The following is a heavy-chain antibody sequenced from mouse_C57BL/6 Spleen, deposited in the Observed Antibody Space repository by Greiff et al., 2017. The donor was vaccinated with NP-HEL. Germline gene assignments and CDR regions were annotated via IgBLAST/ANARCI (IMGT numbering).Heavy chain of an antibody. J-gene: IGHJ2*01. CDR2: INPSNGGT. V-gene: IGHV1-53*01. Sequence: VQLQQPGTELVKPGASVKLSCKASGYTFTSYWMHWVKQRPGQGLEWIGNINPSNGGTYYNEKFKSKATLTVDKSSSTSYMQLSSLTSEDSAVYYCARLGGYYYFDYWGQGTTLTVSS. D-gene: IGHD2-3*01. CDR1: GYTFTSYW. CDR3: ARLGGYYYFDY.